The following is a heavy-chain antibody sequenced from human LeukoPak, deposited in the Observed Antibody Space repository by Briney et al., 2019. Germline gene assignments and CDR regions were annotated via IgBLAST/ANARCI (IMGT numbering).Heavy chain of an antibody. J-gene: IGHJ4*02. CDR1: GYTFTGYY. V-gene: IGHV1-8*02. D-gene: IGHD4-17*01. Sequence: GASVKVSCKASGYTFTGYYMHWVRQATGQGLEWMGWMNPNSGNTGYAQKFQGRVTMTRNTSISTAYMELSSLRSEDTAVYYCARAVTAGDLDYGDYEVHYWGQGTLVTVSS. CDR3: ARAVTAGDLDYGDYEVHY. CDR2: MNPNSGNT.